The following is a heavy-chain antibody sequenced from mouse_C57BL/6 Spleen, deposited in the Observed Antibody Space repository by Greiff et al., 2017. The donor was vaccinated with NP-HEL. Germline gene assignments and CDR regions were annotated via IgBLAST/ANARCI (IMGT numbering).Heavy chain of an antibody. J-gene: IGHJ1*03. CDR3: ARDYYGSLYWYFDV. CDR1: GYAFTNYL. V-gene: IGHV1-54*01. D-gene: IGHD1-1*01. Sequence: QVQLKESGAELVRPGTSVKVSCKASGYAFTNYLIEWVKQRPGQGLEWIGVINPGSGGTNYNEKFKGKATLTADKSSSTAYMQLSSLTSEDSAVYFCARDYYGSLYWYFDVWGTGTTVTVSS. CDR2: INPGSGGT.